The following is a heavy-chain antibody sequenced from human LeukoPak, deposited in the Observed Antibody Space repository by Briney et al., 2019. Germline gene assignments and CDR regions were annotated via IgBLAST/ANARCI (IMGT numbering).Heavy chain of an antibody. CDR1: GYTFTGYY. V-gene: IGHV1-2*02. CDR3: ARANPGKVATNPDY. Sequence: ASVKVSCKASGYTFTGYYMHWVRQAPGQGLEWMGWINPNSGGTNYAQKFQGRVTMTTDTSTSTAYMELRSLRSDDTAVYYCARANPGKVATNPDYWGQGTLVTVSS. CDR2: INPNSGGT. J-gene: IGHJ4*02. D-gene: IGHD5-12*01.